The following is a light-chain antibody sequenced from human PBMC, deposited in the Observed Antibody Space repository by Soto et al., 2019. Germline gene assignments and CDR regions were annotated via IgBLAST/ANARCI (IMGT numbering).Light chain of an antibody. Sequence: EIVLTQSPATLSLSPGERATLSCRASQSVSSYLAWYQQKPGQAPRLLIYDASNRATGIPARFSGSASGTDFTLTISSLAPEDFAVYYCPQRSNWPAITCGQGTRLEIK. CDR2: DAS. CDR3: PQRSNWPAIT. CDR1: QSVSSY. J-gene: IGKJ5*01. V-gene: IGKV3-11*01.